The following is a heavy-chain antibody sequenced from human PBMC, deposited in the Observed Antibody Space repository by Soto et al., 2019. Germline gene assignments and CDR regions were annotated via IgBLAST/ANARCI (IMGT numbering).Heavy chain of an antibody. V-gene: IGHV3-7*03. CDR3: AREGWEGYCTNGVCYTAGMDV. CDR1: GFTFTTNW. D-gene: IGHD2-8*01. J-gene: IGHJ6*02. CDR2: IKQDGSEK. Sequence: PXVSLRLSGAAPGFTFTTNWMSWVRQAPGKGLEWVANIKQDGSEKYYVASVKGRFTISSDNAKNSLYLQMNSLRAEDTAVYYCAREGWEGYCTNGVCYTAGMDVWGQGTTVTVSS.